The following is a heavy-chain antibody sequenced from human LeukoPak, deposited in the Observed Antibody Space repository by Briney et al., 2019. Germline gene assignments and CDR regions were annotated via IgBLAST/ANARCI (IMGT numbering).Heavy chain of an antibody. CDR1: GFTLDDYG. V-gene: IGHV3-20*04. J-gene: IGHJ4*02. D-gene: IGHD3-22*01. Sequence: GGSLTLSCAASGFTLDDYGMSWVRQAPGKGLEWVSGINWNGGSTGYADSVKGRFTISRDNAKNSLYLQMNSLRAEDTALYYCARPLDGSSGYWDYWGQGTLVTVSS. CDR3: ARPLDGSSGYWDY. CDR2: INWNGGST.